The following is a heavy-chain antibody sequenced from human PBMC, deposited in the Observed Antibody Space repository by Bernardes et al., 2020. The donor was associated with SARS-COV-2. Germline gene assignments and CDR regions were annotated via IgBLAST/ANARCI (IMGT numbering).Heavy chain of an antibody. CDR3: VKTLEYYYDSSGYYGDY. CDR1: GFTFSSYA. CDR2: ISSNGGST. J-gene: IGHJ4*02. D-gene: IGHD3-22*01. V-gene: IGHV3-64D*06. Sequence: LRPSCSASGFTFSSYAMHWVRQAPGKGLEYVSAISSNGGSTYYADSVKGRFTISRDNSKNTLYLQMSSLRAEDTAVYYCVKTLEYYYDSSGYYGDYWGQGTLVTVSS.